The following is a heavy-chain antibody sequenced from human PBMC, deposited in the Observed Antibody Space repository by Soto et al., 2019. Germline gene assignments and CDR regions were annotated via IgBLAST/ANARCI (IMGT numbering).Heavy chain of an antibody. CDR2: INHSGST. V-gene: IGHV4-34*01. Sequence: PSETLSLTCAVYGGSFSGYYWSWIRQPPGKGPEWIGEINHSGSTNYNPSLKSRVTISVDTSKNQFSLKLSSVTAADTAVYYCACGGTAMVFDYWGQGTLVTVSS. CDR1: GGSFSGYY. CDR3: ACGGTAMVFDY. J-gene: IGHJ4*02. D-gene: IGHD5-18*01.